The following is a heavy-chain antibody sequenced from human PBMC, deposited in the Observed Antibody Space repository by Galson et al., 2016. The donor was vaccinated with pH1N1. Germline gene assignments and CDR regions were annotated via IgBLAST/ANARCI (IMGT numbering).Heavy chain of an antibody. CDR1: GFSLSTSGVG. CDR2: IYWDDDK. Sequence: PALVKPTQTLTLTCTFSGFSLSTSGVGVGWIRQPPGKALEWLALIYWDDDKRYSPSLKSRLTITKDTPKNQVVLTMTNMDPLDTATYYCAHAEGGGYDSEGIFYFFYGMDVWGQVTTVTVSS. CDR3: AHAEGGGYDSEGIFYFFYGMDV. V-gene: IGHV2-5*02. J-gene: IGHJ6*02. D-gene: IGHD5-12*01.